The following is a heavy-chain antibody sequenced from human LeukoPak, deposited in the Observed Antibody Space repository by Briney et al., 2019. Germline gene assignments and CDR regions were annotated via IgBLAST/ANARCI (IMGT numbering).Heavy chain of an antibody. Sequence: PGGSLRLSCAASGFTFSRNAMNWVRQAPGKGLEWVAAISGNGLGTYYADSVKGRFNISRDNSRNTLYLQMNSLRIEDTAFYYCAKDANYLRSSGYLIPIGFWGQGTLVTVSS. CDR1: GFTFSRNA. D-gene: IGHD3-22*01. V-gene: IGHV3-23*01. J-gene: IGHJ1*01. CDR2: ISGNGLGT. CDR3: AKDANYLRSSGYLIPIGF.